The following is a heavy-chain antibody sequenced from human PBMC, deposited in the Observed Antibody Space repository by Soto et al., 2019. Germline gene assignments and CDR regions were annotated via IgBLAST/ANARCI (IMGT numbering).Heavy chain of an antibody. Sequence: GGSLRVSCAASGVTFSSYWMHWVRQAPGKGLVWVSRINSDGSSTSYADSVKGRFTISRDNAKNTLYLQMNSLRAEDTAVYYCARAVGAIYYFDSLGQGTLVTVSS. V-gene: IGHV3-74*01. J-gene: IGHJ4*02. D-gene: IGHD1-26*01. CDR1: GVTFSSYW. CDR3: ARAVGAIYYFDS. CDR2: INSDGSST.